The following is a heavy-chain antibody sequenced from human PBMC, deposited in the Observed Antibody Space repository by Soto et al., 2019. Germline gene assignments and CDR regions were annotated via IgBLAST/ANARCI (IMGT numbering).Heavy chain of an antibody. V-gene: IGHV5-51*01. J-gene: IGHJ6*03. CDR1: GYSFTSYW. Sequence: GESLKISCKGSGYSFTSYWIGWVRQMPGKGLEWMGIIYPGDSDTRYSPSFQGQVTISADKSISTAYLQWSSLKASDTAMYYCARLGIAAAGPSSYSMDVWGKGPTVTLSS. D-gene: IGHD6-13*01. CDR3: ARLGIAAAGPSSYSMDV. CDR2: IYPGDSDT.